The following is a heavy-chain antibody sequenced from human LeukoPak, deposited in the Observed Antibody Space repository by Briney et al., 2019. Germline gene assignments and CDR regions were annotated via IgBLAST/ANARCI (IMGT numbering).Heavy chain of an antibody. CDR1: GFTFSSNA. J-gene: IGHJ4*02. V-gene: IGHV3-23*01. D-gene: IGHD3-22*01. CDR3: AKAYGTNGYYQLPIDF. CDR2: ITAGGDTP. Sequence: GGSLRLSCAASGFTFSSNAMTWVRQAPGKGLECVSAITAGGDTPYYADSVRGRFTISRDNSRNTLYLQLNNLRAEDTAIYCCAKAYGTNGYYQLPIDFWGQGTLVTVSS.